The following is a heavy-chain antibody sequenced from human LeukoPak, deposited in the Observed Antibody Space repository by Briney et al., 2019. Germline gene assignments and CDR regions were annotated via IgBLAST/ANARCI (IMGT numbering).Heavy chain of an antibody. CDR2: IHYSGST. CDR1: GDPITSGTYY. J-gene: IGHJ4*02. D-gene: IGHD6-13*01. Sequence: SETLSLTCTVSGDPITSGTYYWGWIRQPPGKGLEWIGSIHYSGSTYYNPSLKIRVTISVDTSKNQFPLKLSSVTAADTAVYYCARHAGGIAAAGTRPFDYWGQGTLVTVSS. V-gene: IGHV4-39*01. CDR3: ARHAGGIAAAGTRPFDY.